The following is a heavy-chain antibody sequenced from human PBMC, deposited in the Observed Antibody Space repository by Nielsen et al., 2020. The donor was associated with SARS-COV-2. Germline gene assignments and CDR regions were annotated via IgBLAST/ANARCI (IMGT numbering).Heavy chain of an antibody. J-gene: IGHJ6*02. CDR3: AADQVGATGGLDL. CDR2: MSAYNGKT. V-gene: IGHV1-18*01. Sequence: ASVKVSCKASGYSFTSYGISWVRQARGQGPEWMGWMSAYNGKTKYAQNFQGRVTMTTDTATSTAYMELRSLRSEDTAVYYCAADQVGATGGLDLWGQGTTVMVSS. CDR1: GYSFTSYG. D-gene: IGHD1-26*01.